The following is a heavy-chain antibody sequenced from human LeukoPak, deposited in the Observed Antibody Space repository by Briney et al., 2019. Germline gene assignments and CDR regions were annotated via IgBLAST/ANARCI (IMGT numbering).Heavy chain of an antibody. CDR1: GFTFSSYA. V-gene: IGHV3-30-3*01. CDR2: ISYDGSNK. D-gene: IGHD6-13*01. CDR3: ARSRGGSSWHVFDY. Sequence: GGSLRLSRAASGFTFSSYAMHWVRQAPGKGLEWVAVISYDGSNKYYADSVKGRFTISRDNSKNTLYLQMNSLRAEDTAVYYCARSRGGSSWHVFDYWGQGTLVTVSS. J-gene: IGHJ4*02.